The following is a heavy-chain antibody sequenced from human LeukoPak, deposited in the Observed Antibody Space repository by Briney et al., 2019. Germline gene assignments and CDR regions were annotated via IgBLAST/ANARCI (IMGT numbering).Heavy chain of an antibody. V-gene: IGHV4-39*01. J-gene: IGHJ4*02. CDR1: GASISSSIYS. CDR2: IYYSGST. Sequence: PSETLSLTCTVSGASISSSIYSWGWIRQPPGKGLEWIGSIYYSGSTYYNPSLKSRVTISVDTSKNQFSLKLSSVTAADTAVYYCAGIPAVADGTGFDYWGQGTLVTVSS. D-gene: IGHD6-19*01. CDR3: AGIPAVADGTGFDY.